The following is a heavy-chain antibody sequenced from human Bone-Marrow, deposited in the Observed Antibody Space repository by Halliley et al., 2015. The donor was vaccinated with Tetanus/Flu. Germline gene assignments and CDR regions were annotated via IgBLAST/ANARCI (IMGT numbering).Heavy chain of an antibody. D-gene: IGHD1-26*01. V-gene: IGHV1-18*01. J-gene: IGHJ4*02. Sequence: EWMGWISGYNYKTNYAQNFQGRVTVTLDISTSTAYMELRSLRSDDTAVYYGARDRWGGPDDHWGQGTLVTVSS. CDR3: ARDRWGGPDDH. CDR2: ISGYNYKT.